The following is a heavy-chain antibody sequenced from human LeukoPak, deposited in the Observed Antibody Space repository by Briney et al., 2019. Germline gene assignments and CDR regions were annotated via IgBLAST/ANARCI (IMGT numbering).Heavy chain of an antibody. D-gene: IGHD4-17*01. J-gene: IGHJ4*02. CDR3: TRFLIYGANDY. Sequence: PGGSLRLSCTASGFTFGDFAMNWVRQAPGKGLDWVGFIRSKAYGGTTEYAASVKGRFTISRDDSKSIAYLQMNSLKTEDTAVYYCTRFLIYGANDYWGQGTLVTVSS. V-gene: IGHV3-49*04. CDR1: GFTFGDFA. CDR2: IRSKAYGGTT.